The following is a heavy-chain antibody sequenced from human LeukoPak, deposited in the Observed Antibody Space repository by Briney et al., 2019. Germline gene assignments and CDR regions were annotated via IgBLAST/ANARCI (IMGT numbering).Heavy chain of an antibody. D-gene: IGHD3-22*01. CDR1: GYTFTSYG. J-gene: IGHJ4*02. CDR2: ISAYNGNT. Sequence: ASVKVSCKASGYTFTSYGISWVRQAPGQGLEWMGWISAYNGNTNYAQKLQGGVTMTTDTSTSTAYMELRSLRSDDTAVYYCARGDLPDYYDSSGYYQIDYWGQGTLVTVSS. V-gene: IGHV1-18*01. CDR3: ARGDLPDYYDSSGYYQIDY.